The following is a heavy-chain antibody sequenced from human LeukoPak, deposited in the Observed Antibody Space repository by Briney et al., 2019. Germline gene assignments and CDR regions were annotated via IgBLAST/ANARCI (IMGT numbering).Heavy chain of an antibody. CDR2: VRTKAYGGTT. D-gene: IGHD3-3*01. CDR3: TRGSDTIFGVSRDGFDS. CDR1: GFTFGEYV. V-gene: IGHV3-49*03. Sequence: QPGGSLRLSCTGSGFTFGEYVVSWFRQAPGKGLERVGFVRTKAYGGTTEYAASVKGRFTISRDDSESIAYLQMNSLKSEDTAVYYCTRGSDTIFGVSRDGFDSWGQGTLVTVSS. J-gene: IGHJ4*02.